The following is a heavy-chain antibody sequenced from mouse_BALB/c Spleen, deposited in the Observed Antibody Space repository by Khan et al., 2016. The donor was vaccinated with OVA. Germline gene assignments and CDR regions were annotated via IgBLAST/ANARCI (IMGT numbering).Heavy chain of an antibody. CDR3: ARIKTIIATSFDY. Sequence: QVQLKQSGADLVKAGASVKMSCKASGYTFTSYWMHWVKQRLGQGLEWFAETNPTNGRTYYNEKLKSRATLTVDKSSSTAYMQLSGLPFEDAAVYYTARIKTIIATSFDYWGQGTTLTVSS. J-gene: IGHJ2*01. V-gene: IGHV1S81*02. CDR1: GYTFTSYW. CDR2: TNPTNGRT. D-gene: IGHD1-1*01.